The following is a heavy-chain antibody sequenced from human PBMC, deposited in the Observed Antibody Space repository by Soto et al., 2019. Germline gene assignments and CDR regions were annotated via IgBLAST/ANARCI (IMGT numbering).Heavy chain of an antibody. CDR2: IWYRGST. D-gene: IGHD3-10*01. Sequence: QVQLEESGPRLVKPSETLSLICSVSCDSISSGYWSWIRQPPGKTLEWIGYIWYRGSTEYNPSLMGRVTISIDTTANQFSPDLTSVSAADTAVYYCVKDLRLINPRRSPGWFETWGQGALVTVSS. J-gene: IGHJ5*02. CDR3: VKDLRLINPRRSPGWFET. CDR1: CDSISSGY. V-gene: IGHV4-59*01.